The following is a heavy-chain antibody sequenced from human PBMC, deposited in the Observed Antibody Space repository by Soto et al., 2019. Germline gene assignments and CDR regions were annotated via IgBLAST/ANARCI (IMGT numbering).Heavy chain of an antibody. CDR1: GFTVSSNY. V-gene: IGHV3-53*01. CDR3: ARSSGWYDPFFDY. D-gene: IGHD6-19*01. Sequence: HPGGSLRLSCAASGFTVSSNYMSWVRQAPGKGLEWVSLIYSGGSTYYADSVKGRFTISRDNSKNTLYLQMNSLRAEDTAVYYCARSSGWYDPFFDYWGQGTLVTVSS. CDR2: IYSGGST. J-gene: IGHJ4*02.